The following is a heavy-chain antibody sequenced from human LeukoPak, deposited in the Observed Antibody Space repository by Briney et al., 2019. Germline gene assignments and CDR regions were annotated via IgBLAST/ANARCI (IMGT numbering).Heavy chain of an antibody. V-gene: IGHV4-59*08. CDR2: IYYSGST. CDR3: ARRYYDILTGYYDAFDI. Sequence: SETLSLTCTVSGASISGYYWSWIRQPPGKRLEWIGYIYYSGSTNYNPSLKSRVTISVDTSKNQFSLKLSPVTAADTAVYYCARRYYDILTGYYDAFDIWGQGTMVTVSS. D-gene: IGHD3-9*01. CDR1: GASISGYY. J-gene: IGHJ3*02.